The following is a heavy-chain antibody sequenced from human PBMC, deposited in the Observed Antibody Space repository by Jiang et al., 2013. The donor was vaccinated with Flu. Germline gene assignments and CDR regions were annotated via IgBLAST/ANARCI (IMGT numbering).Heavy chain of an antibody. D-gene: IGHD3-3*01. CDR2: IYYSGST. CDR3: ARAEARHYDFWSGYYNPHRAPISHFDY. V-gene: IGHV4-59*01. J-gene: IGHJ4*02. Sequence: GSGLVKPSETLSLTCTVSGGSISSYYWSWIRQPPGKGLEWIGYIYYSGSTNYNPSLKSRVTISVDTSKNQFSLKLSSVTAADTAVYYCARAEARHYDFWSGYYNPHRAPISHFDYWGQGTLVTVSS. CDR1: GGSISSYY.